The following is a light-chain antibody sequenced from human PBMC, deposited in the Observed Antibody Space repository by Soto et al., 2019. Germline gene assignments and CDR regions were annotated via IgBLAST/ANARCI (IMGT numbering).Light chain of an antibody. V-gene: IGLV2-11*01. CDR3: NSYAGGLVL. Sequence: QSALTQPRSVSESPGQSVTISCTGTTNDVGFYNYVSWYQQQLGKAPKLLIYDVNKRPSGVPPRFSGSKSANTASLTISGLQAADESDYYCNSYAGGLVLFGGGTKLTVL. CDR1: TNDVGFYNY. J-gene: IGLJ2*01. CDR2: DVN.